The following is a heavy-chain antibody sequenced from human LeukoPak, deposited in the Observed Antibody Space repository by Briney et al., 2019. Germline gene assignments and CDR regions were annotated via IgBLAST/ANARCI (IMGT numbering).Heavy chain of an antibody. J-gene: IGHJ1*01. CDR2: INHSGST. D-gene: IGHD3-16*01. Sequence: SETLSLTCAVYGGSFSGYYWSWIRQPPGKGLAWIGEINHSGSTNYNPSLKSRVTISVDTSKNQFSLTLISVTAADTAIYYCARVRGDFETDWGQGTLVTVSS. CDR3: ARVRGDFETD. CDR1: GGSFSGYY. V-gene: IGHV4-34*01.